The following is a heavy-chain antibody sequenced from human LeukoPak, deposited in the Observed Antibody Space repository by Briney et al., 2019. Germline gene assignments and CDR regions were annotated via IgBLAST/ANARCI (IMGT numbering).Heavy chain of an antibody. J-gene: IGHJ6*03. D-gene: IGHD4-17*01. V-gene: IGHV5-51*01. CDR1: GYTFTSYW. Sequence: GESLKISCRGSGYTFTSYWIGWVRQMPGKGLEWMGIIYPGDSDTRYSPSFQGQVTISADKSISTAYLQWSSLKASDSAMYYCARQHGDYGYYYYMDVWGKGTTVTVSS. CDR2: IYPGDSDT. CDR3: ARQHGDYGYYYYMDV.